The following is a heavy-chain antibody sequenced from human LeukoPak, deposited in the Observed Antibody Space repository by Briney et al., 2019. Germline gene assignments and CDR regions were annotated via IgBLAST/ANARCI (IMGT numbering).Heavy chain of an antibody. CDR3: ARGGPIGYCSGGSCYGHYYYYMDV. J-gene: IGHJ6*03. V-gene: IGHV5-51*01. CDR1: GYNFSTYW. CDR2: IYPGDSDT. D-gene: IGHD2-15*01. Sequence: GESLKISCQGSGYNFSTYWIAWVRQVPGKGLEWMGIIYPGDSDTRYSPSFQGQVTISADKSISTAYLQWSSLKASDTAMYYCARGGPIGYCSGGSCYGHYYYYMDVWGKGTTVAISS.